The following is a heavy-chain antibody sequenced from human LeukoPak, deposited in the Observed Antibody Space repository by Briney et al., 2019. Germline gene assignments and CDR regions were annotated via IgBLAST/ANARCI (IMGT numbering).Heavy chain of an antibody. CDR1: GFTFRTYW. CDR3: AKDLAGGNVPDS. CDR2: INPDGSST. J-gene: IGHJ4*02. V-gene: IGHV3-74*01. Sequence: GGSLRLSCVASGFTFRTYWMYWVRHVPGKGPVWLSRINPDGSSTTYADSVKGRFTISRDNSKNTLYLHMSNLRAEDTALYYCAKDLAGGNVPDSWGQGTLVTVYS. D-gene: IGHD2-8*02.